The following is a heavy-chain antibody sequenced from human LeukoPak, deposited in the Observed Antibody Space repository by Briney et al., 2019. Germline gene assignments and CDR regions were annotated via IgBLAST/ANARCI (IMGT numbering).Heavy chain of an antibody. J-gene: IGHJ3*02. D-gene: IGHD5-24*01. V-gene: IGHV4-61*02. CDR3: ARGQRWLQSVPAFDI. CDR1: GGSISSGTYY. CDR2: IYTSGST. Sequence: SETLSLTCTVSGGSISSGTYYWTWIRQPAGKGLEWIGRIYTSGSTNYNPSLKSRVTISVDTSKNQFSLKLSSVTAADTAVYYCARGQRWLQSVPAFDIWGQGTMVTVSS.